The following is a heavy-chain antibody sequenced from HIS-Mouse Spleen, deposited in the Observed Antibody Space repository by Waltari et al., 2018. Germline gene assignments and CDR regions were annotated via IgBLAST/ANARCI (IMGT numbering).Heavy chain of an antibody. CDR3: AREIPYSSSWYDWYFDL. CDR2: IDYRGRT. D-gene: IGHD6-13*01. J-gene: IGHJ2*01. Sequence: QLQLQESGPGLVKPSETLSLTCTVSGGSISSSSYYWGWIRQPPGKGLEWIGSIDYRGRTYYNPSLKRRVNISVDTSKTQFSLKLSSVTAADTAVYYCAREIPYSSSWYDWYFDLWGRGTLVTVSS. CDR1: GGSISSSSYY. V-gene: IGHV4-39*07.